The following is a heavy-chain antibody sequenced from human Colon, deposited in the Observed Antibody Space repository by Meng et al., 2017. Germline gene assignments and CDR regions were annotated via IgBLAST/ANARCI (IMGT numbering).Heavy chain of an antibody. CDR1: GGPISSSNW. CDR3: ARNSAAGVDY. V-gene: IGHV4-4*02. Sequence: QGQLQGTGPGLGQPSGTLSLPCAFLGGPISSSNWWGWVRQPPGKGLEWIGEIYHSGSTNYNPSLKSRVTISVDKSKNQFSLKLSSVTAADTAVYYCARNSAAGVDYWGQGTLVTV. J-gene: IGHJ4*02. D-gene: IGHD6-13*01. CDR2: IYHSGST.